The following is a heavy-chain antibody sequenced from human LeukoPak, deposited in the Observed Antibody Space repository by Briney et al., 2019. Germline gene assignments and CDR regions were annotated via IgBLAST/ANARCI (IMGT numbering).Heavy chain of an antibody. D-gene: IGHD3-22*01. J-gene: IGHJ2*01. Sequence: SVKVSCKTSRHTFSSYPITWVRQAPGQGLEWMGKIISVFNTTNYAQRFQGRVTITADKSTNTVYMELSSLTSEDTAVYYCATLLGHNSGYYPPYYFDLWGRGTLVTVSP. V-gene: IGHV1-69*06. CDR1: RHTFSSYP. CDR3: ATLLGHNSGYYPPYYFDL. CDR2: IISVFNTT.